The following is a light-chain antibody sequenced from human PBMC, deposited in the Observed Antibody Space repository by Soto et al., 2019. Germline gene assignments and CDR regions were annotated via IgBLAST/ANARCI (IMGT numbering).Light chain of an antibody. V-gene: IGLV2-14*01. CDR1: SSDVGGYDY. Sequence: QSVLTQPASVSGSPGQSITISCTGTSSDVGGYDYVSWYQQQPGKAPKLMIYEVSNRPSGVSNRFSGSKSANTASLTISGLQPEDEAEYYCSSYTTTSTPYVFGAGTKLTVL. CDR2: EVS. CDR3: SSYTTTSTPYV. J-gene: IGLJ1*01.